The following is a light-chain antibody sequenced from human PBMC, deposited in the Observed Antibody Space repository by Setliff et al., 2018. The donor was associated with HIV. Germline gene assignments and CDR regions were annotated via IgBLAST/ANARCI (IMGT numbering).Light chain of an antibody. CDR1: SSDVGLYNR. V-gene: IGLV2-18*02. Sequence: ALTQPPSASGSPGQSVTISCTGASSDVGLYNRVSWYQQAPGRAPKLILYEVGNRPSGVPDRFSGSKSGNTASLTISGLQAEDEAVYYCSSYTFSITFVFGSGTKVTVL. CDR2: EVG. J-gene: IGLJ1*01. CDR3: SSYTFSITFV.